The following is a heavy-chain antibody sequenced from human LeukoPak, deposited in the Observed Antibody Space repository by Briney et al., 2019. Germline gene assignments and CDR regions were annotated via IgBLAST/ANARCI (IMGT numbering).Heavy chain of an antibody. J-gene: IGHJ5*02. Sequence: GGSLRLSCAASGFTVSSNYMSWVRQAPGKGLEWVSVIYSGGSTYYADSVKGRLTISRDNSKNTLYLQMNSLRAEDAAVYYCARHRLYWFDPWGQGTLVTVSS. D-gene: IGHD3-22*01. CDR3: ARHRLYWFDP. CDR1: GFTVSSNY. CDR2: IYSGGST. V-gene: IGHV3-53*01.